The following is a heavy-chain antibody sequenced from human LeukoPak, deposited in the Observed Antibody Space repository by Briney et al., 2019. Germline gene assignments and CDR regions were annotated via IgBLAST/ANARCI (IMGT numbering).Heavy chain of an antibody. D-gene: IGHD1-26*01. V-gene: IGHV3-23*01. J-gene: IGHJ4*02. Sequence: GGSLRPSCAASGFTFSSYAMSWVRQAPGKGLEWVSAISDSGGSTYYAGSVKGRFTISRDNSKNTLYLQMNSLRAEDTAVYYCAKPIVGPKRSHFDSWGQGTLVTVSS. CDR1: GFTFSSYA. CDR2: ISDSGGST. CDR3: AKPIVGPKRSHFDS.